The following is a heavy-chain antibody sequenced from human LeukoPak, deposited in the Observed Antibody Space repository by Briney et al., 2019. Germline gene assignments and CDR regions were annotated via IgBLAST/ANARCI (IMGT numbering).Heavy chain of an antibody. V-gene: IGHV3-21*01. CDR2: ISSSSSYI. Sequence: GGSLRLSCAASGFTFSSYSMNWVRQAPGKGLEWVSSISSSSSYIYYADSVKGRFTISRDNAKNSLYLQMNSLRAEDTAVYYCARLHRVENQLLWGGSYLWFDPWGQGTLVTVSS. CDR3: ARLHRVENQLLWGGSYLWFDP. CDR1: GFTFSSYS. J-gene: IGHJ5*02. D-gene: IGHD2-2*01.